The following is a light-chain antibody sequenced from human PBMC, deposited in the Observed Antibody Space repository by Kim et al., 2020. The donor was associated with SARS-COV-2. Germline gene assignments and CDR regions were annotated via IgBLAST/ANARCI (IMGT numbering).Light chain of an antibody. CDR2: DTN. J-gene: IGLJ2*01. Sequence: QAVVTQEPSLTVSPGGTVTLTYGSSTGAVTSGHYPYWFQQKPGQAPWTLIHDTNNKHSWTPARFSGSLLGGKAALTLSGAQPEDEADYYCLLFYSGIGVFGGGTQLTVL. CDR1: TGAVTSGHY. V-gene: IGLV7-46*01. CDR3: LLFYSGIGV.